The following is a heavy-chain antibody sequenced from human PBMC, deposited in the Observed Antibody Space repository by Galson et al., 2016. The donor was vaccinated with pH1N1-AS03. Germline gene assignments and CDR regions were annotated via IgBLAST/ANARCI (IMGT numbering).Heavy chain of an antibody. CDR2: IRNSGSYI. D-gene: IGHD3-22*01. CDR3: AKGGRYYDSLIDY. CDR1: GFTFSSYS. V-gene: IGHV3-21*04. J-gene: IGHJ4*02. Sequence: SLRLSCAASGFTFSSYSMTWVRQAPGKGLEWVSFIRNSGSYISYGDSVKGRFTVSRDNAKNSLCLQMNSLGAEDTAVYYCAKGGRYYDSLIDYWGQGTLVTVSS.